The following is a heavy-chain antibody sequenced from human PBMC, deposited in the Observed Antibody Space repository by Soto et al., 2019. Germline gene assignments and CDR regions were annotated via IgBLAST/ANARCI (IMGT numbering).Heavy chain of an antibody. D-gene: IGHD3-9*01. J-gene: IGHJ6*02. V-gene: IGHV5-51*01. CDR3: ARKGKRDILNGYYRPPFGSYGMDV. CDR2: IYPGDSDT. Sequence: GEFLKISCKGSGYSFTSYWIGWVRQMPGKGLEWMGIIYPGDSDTRYSPSFQDQVTISADKSISTAYLQWSSLKASDTAMYYCARKGKRDILNGYYRPPFGSYGMDVWGQGTTVTVSS. CDR1: GYSFTSYW.